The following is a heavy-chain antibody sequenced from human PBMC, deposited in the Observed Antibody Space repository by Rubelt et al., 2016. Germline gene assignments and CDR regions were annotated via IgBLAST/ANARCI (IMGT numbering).Heavy chain of an antibody. V-gene: IGHV3-21*01. J-gene: IGHJ6*02. CDR2: ISSSSSYI. Sequence: KSGGSLRLSCAASGFTFSSYSMNWVRQAPGKGLEWVSSISSSSSYIYCADSVKARSTISRDNAKNSLNLQMNSLRAEDTAVYYCVKDRGSGKTYYYGMDVWGQGTTVTVSS. D-gene: IGHD3-10*01. CDR3: VKDRGSGKTYYYGMDV. CDR1: GFTFSSYS.